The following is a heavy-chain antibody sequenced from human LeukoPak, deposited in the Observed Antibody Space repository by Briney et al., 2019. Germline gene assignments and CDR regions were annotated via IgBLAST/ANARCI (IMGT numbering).Heavy chain of an antibody. Sequence: ASVKVSCKASGYTFTGYYMHWVRQAPGQGLEWMGWINPNSGGTNYAQKFQGRVTMTRDTSTSTVYMELSSLRSEDTAVYYCARDWFGDFWSTGYHTPGYWGQGTLVTVSS. J-gene: IGHJ4*02. V-gene: IGHV1-2*02. D-gene: IGHD3-3*01. CDR1: GYTFTGYY. CDR3: ARDWFGDFWSTGYHTPGY. CDR2: INPNSGGT.